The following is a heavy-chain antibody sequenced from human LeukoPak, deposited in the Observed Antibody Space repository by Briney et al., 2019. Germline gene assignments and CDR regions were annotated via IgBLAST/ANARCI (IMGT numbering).Heavy chain of an antibody. Sequence: GASVKVSCKVSGYTLTELSMHWVRQAPGKGLEWMGGFDPKDGETIYAQKFQGRVAMTEDTSTDTAYMELSSLRSEDTAVYYCARRKARDLILDYWGQGTLVTVSS. J-gene: IGHJ4*02. CDR1: GYTLTELS. D-gene: IGHD3/OR15-3a*01. CDR2: FDPKDGET. V-gene: IGHV1-24*01. CDR3: ARRKARDLILDY.